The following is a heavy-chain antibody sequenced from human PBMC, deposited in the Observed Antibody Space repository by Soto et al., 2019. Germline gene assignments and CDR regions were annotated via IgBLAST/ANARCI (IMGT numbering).Heavy chain of an antibody. Sequence: GGSLRLSCAASGFRFSGYWMSWVRQAPGKGPEWVANIKHDGSERYYVDSVKGRFSISRDNAKNSLFLQMNSLRAEDTAVYYCTTSQYWGQGTLVTVSP. CDR3: TTSQY. CDR1: GFRFSGYW. D-gene: IGHD2-2*01. CDR2: IKHDGSER. V-gene: IGHV3-7*01. J-gene: IGHJ1*01.